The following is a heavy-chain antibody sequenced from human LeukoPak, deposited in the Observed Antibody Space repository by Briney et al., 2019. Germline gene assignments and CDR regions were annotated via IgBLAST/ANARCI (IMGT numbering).Heavy chain of an antibody. V-gene: IGHV3-53*01. Sequence: GGSLRLSCAASGFTVSSNYMSWVRQAPGKGLEWVSVIYSGGSTYYADSVKGRFTISRDNSKNTLCLQMNSLRAEDAAVYYCARETYYYDSSGYEGAYYFDYWGQGTLVTVSS. CDR2: IYSGGST. D-gene: IGHD3-22*01. J-gene: IGHJ4*02. CDR3: ARETYYYDSSGYEGAYYFDY. CDR1: GFTVSSNY.